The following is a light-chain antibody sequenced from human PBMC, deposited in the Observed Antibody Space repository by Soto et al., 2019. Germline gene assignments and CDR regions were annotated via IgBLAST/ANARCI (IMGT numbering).Light chain of an antibody. Sequence: DIQMTQSPSTLSASVGDRVTITCRASQSISNWLAWYQQKPGKAPKLLINDASSLERGVPSRFSGSGSGTEFTLTISSLQPDDFATYYCQQYNSYSRTFGQGTNVEL. V-gene: IGKV1-5*01. CDR2: DAS. CDR3: QQYNSYSRT. CDR1: QSISNW. J-gene: IGKJ1*01.